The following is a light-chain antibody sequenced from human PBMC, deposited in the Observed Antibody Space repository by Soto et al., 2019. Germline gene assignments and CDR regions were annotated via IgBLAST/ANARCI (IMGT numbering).Light chain of an antibody. CDR2: KAS. Sequence: DIQMTQSPSTLSASVGDRVTITCRASPSISSWLAWYQQKPGKAPKLLIYKASSWASGVPSRFSGSGSGTEFTLTTSSLQPEHFATYYCQQYNSYWTCGQGTKVEIK. V-gene: IGKV1-5*03. J-gene: IGKJ1*01. CDR1: PSISSW. CDR3: QQYNSYWT.